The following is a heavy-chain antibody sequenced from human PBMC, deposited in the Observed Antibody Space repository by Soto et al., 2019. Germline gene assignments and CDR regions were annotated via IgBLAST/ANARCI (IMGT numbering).Heavy chain of an antibody. J-gene: IGHJ4*02. CDR3: ARSLKSDICSGIGDY. CDR2: INPSGGST. CDR1: GYTFTSYY. V-gene: IGHV1-46*04. Sequence: QVQLVQSGAGVKKPGASVKVSCKASGYTFTSYYIHWVRRAPGQGLEWVGIINPSGGSTKDGEKLQGRVTMTRDTSTTTVYMELSSLRSEDTAVYYCARSLKSDICSGIGDYGGQGALVTVSS. D-gene: IGHD3-3*01.